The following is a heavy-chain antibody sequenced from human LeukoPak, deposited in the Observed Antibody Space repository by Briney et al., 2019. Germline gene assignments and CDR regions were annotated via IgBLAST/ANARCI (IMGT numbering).Heavy chain of an antibody. J-gene: IGHJ4*02. V-gene: IGHV3-48*04. D-gene: IGHD6-13*01. CDR3: ARGAEGIAATDSNFDY. CDR2: ISSNSSTI. CDR1: GFTFSSYS. Sequence: LAGGSLRLSCAASGFTFSSYSMNWVRQAPGKGLEWVSYISSNSSTIYYADSVKGRFTISRDNAKKSLYLQMNSLRAEDTAVYYCARGAEGIAATDSNFDYWGQGTLVTVSS.